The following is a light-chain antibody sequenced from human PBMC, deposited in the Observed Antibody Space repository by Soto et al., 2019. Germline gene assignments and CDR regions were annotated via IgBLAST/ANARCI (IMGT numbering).Light chain of an antibody. Sequence: DIQMTQSPSSLSASVGDRVTITCRASQSISSYLNWYQQKPGKAPHLLIYAASSLQSGVPSRFSGSGSGTDFTLTISSLQPEDFATYYCQQSYSTTMYTFGQGTKLEIK. CDR2: AAS. J-gene: IGKJ2*01. CDR3: QQSYSTTMYT. V-gene: IGKV1-39*01. CDR1: QSISSY.